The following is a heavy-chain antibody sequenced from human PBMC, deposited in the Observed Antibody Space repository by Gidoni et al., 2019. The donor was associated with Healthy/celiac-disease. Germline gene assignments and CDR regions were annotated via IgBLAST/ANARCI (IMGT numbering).Heavy chain of an antibody. J-gene: IGHJ3*02. Sequence: QVQLQQWGAGLLKPSETLSLTCAVYGGSFSGYYWSWIRQPPGKGLEWIGEINHSGSTNYNPSLKSRVTISVDTSKNQFSLKLSSVTAADTAVYYCARGPLRAFDIWGQGTMVTVSS. CDR2: INHSGST. V-gene: IGHV4-34*01. CDR1: GGSFSGYY. CDR3: ARGPLRAFDI. D-gene: IGHD4-17*01.